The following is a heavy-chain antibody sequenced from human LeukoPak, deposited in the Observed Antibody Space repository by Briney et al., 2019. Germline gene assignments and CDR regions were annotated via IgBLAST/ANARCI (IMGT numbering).Heavy chain of an antibody. CDR1: GYSIKSGYY. Sequence: PSETLSLTCAVSGYSIKSGYYWGCIRQPPGKGLEWIGSIYHSGSTYYNPSLKSRVTISLDTSKNQFSLKVSSVTAADTAVYYCARAGYSYLDYWGQGTLVTVSS. D-gene: IGHD5-18*01. J-gene: IGHJ4*02. CDR2: IYHSGST. V-gene: IGHV4-38-2*01. CDR3: ARAGYSYLDY.